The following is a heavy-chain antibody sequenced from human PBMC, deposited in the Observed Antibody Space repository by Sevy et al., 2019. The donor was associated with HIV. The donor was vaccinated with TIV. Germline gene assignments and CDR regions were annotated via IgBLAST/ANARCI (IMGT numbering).Heavy chain of an antibody. D-gene: IGHD3-22*01. CDR1: GFSISGYG. J-gene: IGHJ3*01. V-gene: IGHV3-33*01. Sequence: GGSLRLSCAASGFSISGYGMHWVRQAPGKGLEWVAVIWYDGTNKEYADSVKGRFTISKGKSKNTRYLQMNSLRAEDTAVYYGARLPNNYYGRGGYSGDDAFDFWGQGTMVTVSS. CDR2: IWYDGTNK. CDR3: ARLPNNYYGRGGYSGDDAFDF.